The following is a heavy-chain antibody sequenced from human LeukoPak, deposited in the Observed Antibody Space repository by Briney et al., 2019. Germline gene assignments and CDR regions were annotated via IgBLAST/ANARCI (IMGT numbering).Heavy chain of an antibody. D-gene: IGHD1-26*01. CDR2: ILTGGTT. J-gene: IGHJ4*02. CDR3: ARLRVSGSYLYYFDY. CDR1: GGSISSCY. Sequence: SETLSLTCTVSGGSISSCYWSWVRQPPGKGLEWIGYILTGGTTNYNPSLKSRVTISVDTSKNQFSLKLSSVTAADTAVYYCARLRVSGSYLYYFDYWGQGTLVTVSS. V-gene: IGHV4-4*09.